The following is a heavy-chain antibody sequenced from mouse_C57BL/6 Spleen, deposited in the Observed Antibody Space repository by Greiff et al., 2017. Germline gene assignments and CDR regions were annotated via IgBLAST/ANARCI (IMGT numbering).Heavy chain of an antibody. CDR2: IHPNSGST. CDR1: GYTFTSYW. J-gene: IGHJ3*01. CDR3: ARRTTVVDAWFAY. V-gene: IGHV1-64*01. D-gene: IGHD1-1*01. Sequence: VQLQQPGAELVKPGASVKLSCKASGYTFTSYWMHWVKQRPGQGLEWIGMIHPNSGSTNYNEKFKSKATLTVDKSSSTAYMQLSSLTAEDSAVYYCARRTTVVDAWFAYWGQGTLVTVSA.